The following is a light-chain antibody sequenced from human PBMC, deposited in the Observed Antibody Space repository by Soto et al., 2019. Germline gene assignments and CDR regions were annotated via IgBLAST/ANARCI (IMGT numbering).Light chain of an antibody. Sequence: EIVMTQSPATLSVSPGERATLSCRASQSVCSDLAWYQQKPGQAPRLLIYGASTRATGIPARLSGSGSGTEFTLTISSLQSEDFAVYYCQQYNNWPLTFGGGTKVEIK. V-gene: IGKV3-15*01. J-gene: IGKJ4*01. CDR3: QQYNNWPLT. CDR1: QSVCSD. CDR2: GAS.